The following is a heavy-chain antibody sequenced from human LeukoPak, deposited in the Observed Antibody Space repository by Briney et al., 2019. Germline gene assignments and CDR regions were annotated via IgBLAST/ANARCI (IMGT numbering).Heavy chain of an antibody. J-gene: IGHJ4*02. CDR1: GFTFSSYS. CDR2: ISNSGGST. CDR3: AKGGFDS. Sequence: GGSLRLSCAASGFTFSSYSMNWVRQAPGKGLEWVSSISNSGGSTYYADSVEGRFTISRDNSKNTLYLQMNSLRAEDTAVYYCAKGGFDSWGQGTLVTVSS. V-gene: IGHV3-23*01.